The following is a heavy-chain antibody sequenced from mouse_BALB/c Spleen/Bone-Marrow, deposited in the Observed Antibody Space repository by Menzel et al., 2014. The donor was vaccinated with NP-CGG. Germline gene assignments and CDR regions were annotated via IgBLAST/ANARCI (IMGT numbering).Heavy chain of an antibody. V-gene: IGHV14-3*02. CDR1: GFNIKDTY. J-gene: IGHJ2*01. D-gene: IGHD2-4*01. Sequence: VTLKESGAELVKPGASVKLSCTASGFNIKDTYMHWVKQRPEQGLEWIGRIDPANGNTKYDPKFQGKATITADTSSNTAYLQLSSLTSEDTAVYYCARYDYGVYFDYWGQGTTLTVSS. CDR3: ARYDYGVYFDY. CDR2: IDPANGNT.